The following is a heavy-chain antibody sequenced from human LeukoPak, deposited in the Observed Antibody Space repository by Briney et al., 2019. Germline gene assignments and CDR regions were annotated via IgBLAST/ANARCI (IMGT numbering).Heavy chain of an antibody. J-gene: IGHJ5*02. V-gene: IGHV4-30-2*01. CDR2: IYHTGSI. Sequence: PSQTLSLTCDVSGGSISSGLYSWSWIRQPLGKGLEWIGYIYHTGSIYYNPSLKSRVTISVDTSKNQFSLRLSSVTAADTAVYYCARLQYCSGTSCYWFDPWGQGTLVTVSS. CDR3: ARLQYCSGTSCYWFDP. D-gene: IGHD2-2*01. CDR1: GGSISSGLYS.